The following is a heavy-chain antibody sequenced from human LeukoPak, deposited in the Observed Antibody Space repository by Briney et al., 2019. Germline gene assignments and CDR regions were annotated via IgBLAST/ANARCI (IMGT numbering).Heavy chain of an antibody. CDR1: GYTFTGYY. CDR2: INPNSGGT. CDR3: ARVPGDLGDV. D-gene: IGHD7-27*01. J-gene: IGHJ6*02. Sequence: DSVKVSCKASGYTFTGYYMHWVRQAPGQGPGWMGWINPNSGGTNYAQKFQGRVTMTRDTSISTAYMELSRLRSDDTAVYYCARVPGDLGDVWGQGTTVTVSS. V-gene: IGHV1-2*02.